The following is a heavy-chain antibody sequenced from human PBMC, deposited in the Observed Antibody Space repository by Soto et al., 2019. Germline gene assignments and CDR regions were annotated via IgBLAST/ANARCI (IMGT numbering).Heavy chain of an antibody. CDR2: IDASGTQT. Sequence: KISRKGCCYIFADFWITRVRQTPGKGLEWMGRIDASGTQTYYRDSYRGHVTITVTISITTVFLLWSSRSASATALYYWARPLLGADRGPKFQYCLDFWGQGTPVTVSS. J-gene: IGHJ4*03. CDR3: ARPLLGADRGPKFQYCLDF. CDR1: CYIFADFW. V-gene: IGHV5-10-1*01. D-gene: IGHD3-10*01.